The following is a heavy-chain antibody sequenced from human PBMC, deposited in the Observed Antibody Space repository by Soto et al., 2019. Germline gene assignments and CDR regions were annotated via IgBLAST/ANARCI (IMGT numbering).Heavy chain of an antibody. CDR3: AKDRGYEILDS. J-gene: IGHJ4*02. CDR1: GFTFTNYG. V-gene: IGHV3-30*18. Sequence: PGGSLRLSCAASGFTFTNYGLHWVRQAPGKGLEWVAVISHDGINKYYEDSVEGRFTISRDTSKNTLYLQMNSLRPEDTAVYFCAKDRGYEILDSWGQGTQVTVSS. CDR2: ISHDGINK. D-gene: IGHD5-12*01.